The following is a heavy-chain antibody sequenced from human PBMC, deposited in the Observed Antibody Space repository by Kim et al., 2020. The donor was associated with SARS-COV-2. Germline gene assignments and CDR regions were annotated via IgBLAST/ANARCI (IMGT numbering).Heavy chain of an antibody. V-gene: IGHV1-3*01. J-gene: IGHJ4*02. D-gene: IGHD5-12*01. CDR3: ARDVLHSGYDY. Sequence: ASVKVSCKASGYTFTNYAIQWVRQAPGQGLEWMGWINAGNSNIKYSQKFQGRATLTWDTSASTAYMELRALTSEDTAVYYCARDVLHSGYDYWGQGTLVTVSS. CDR1: GYTFTNYA. CDR2: INAGNSNI.